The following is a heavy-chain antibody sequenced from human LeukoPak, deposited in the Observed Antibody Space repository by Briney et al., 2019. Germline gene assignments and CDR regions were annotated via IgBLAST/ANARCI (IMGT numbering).Heavy chain of an antibody. Sequence: QTGGSLRLSCAASGFTFSSYEMNWVRQAPGKGLEWVSSISSSGSTIYYADSVKGRFTISRDNAKNSLYLQMNSLRAEDTAVYYCATAVPFDYWGQGTLVTVSS. CDR3: ATAVPFDY. D-gene: IGHD6-19*01. CDR1: GFTFSSYE. CDR2: ISSSGSTI. V-gene: IGHV3-48*03. J-gene: IGHJ4*02.